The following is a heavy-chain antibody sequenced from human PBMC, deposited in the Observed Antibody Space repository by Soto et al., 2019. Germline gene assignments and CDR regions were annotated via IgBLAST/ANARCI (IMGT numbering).Heavy chain of an antibody. CDR3: ARGIQWRYGIGV. V-gene: IGHV3-74*01. CDR2: INSDGITT. D-gene: IGHD6-19*01. J-gene: IGHJ6*02. Sequence: EVQLVESGGGRVQPGGSLRLSCAATGFTFTNHWMHWVRQAPGKGLVWVSRINSDGITTFYADSVRGRFTISRDNARPTVFLQMNSLRGEDTGVYYCARGIQWRYGIGVWGQGTTVTVSS. CDR1: GFTFTNHW.